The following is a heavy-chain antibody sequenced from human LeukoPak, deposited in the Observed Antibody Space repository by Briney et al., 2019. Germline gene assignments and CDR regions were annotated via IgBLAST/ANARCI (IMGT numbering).Heavy chain of an antibody. D-gene: IGHD3-22*01. CDR2: IYYTGST. CDR3: ARRRIYYHFDY. V-gene: IGHV4-59*08. J-gene: IGHJ4*02. Sequence: PSETLSLTCTVSGGSINTYYWSWIRQPPGKGLECIGHIYYTGSTYYKPSLESRVTISVDTSKNQFSLKLTSITAADTAVYYCARRRIYYHFDYWGQGARVTVSS. CDR1: GGSINTYY.